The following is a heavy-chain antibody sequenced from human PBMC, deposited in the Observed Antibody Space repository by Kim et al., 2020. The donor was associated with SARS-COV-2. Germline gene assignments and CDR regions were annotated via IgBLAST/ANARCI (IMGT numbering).Heavy chain of an antibody. Sequence: SETLSLTCTVSGGSISIYYWTWIRQPPGKGLEWIGYIFYSGSTNYNLSLKSRVTISVDTSKNQFSLNLSSVTAADTAVYYCARGRSANYYTMDVWGQGTTVTVSS. D-gene: IGHD2-2*01. V-gene: IGHV4-59*13. J-gene: IGHJ6*02. CDR3: ARGRSANYYTMDV. CDR2: IFYSGST. CDR1: GGSISIYY.